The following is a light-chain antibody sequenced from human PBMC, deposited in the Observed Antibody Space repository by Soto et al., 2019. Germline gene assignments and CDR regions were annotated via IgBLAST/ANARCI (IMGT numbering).Light chain of an antibody. Sequence: DIQMTQSPSTLSASVGDRVTITCRASQSISSWLAWYQQKPGKAPKLLIYKASSLESGVPSRFSGSGSGTEFTLTISSLRPDDFATYYCQQYNTDSRMWTFGQGTRLEIK. CDR3: QQYNTDSRMWT. CDR2: KAS. CDR1: QSISSW. V-gene: IGKV1-5*03. J-gene: IGKJ5*01.